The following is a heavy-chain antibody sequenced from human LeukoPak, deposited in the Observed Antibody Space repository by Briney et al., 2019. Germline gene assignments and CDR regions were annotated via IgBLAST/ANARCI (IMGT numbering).Heavy chain of an antibody. Sequence: GGSLRLSCAASAFTFSDYWMTWVRQAPGKGLERVANIKEDGSEKYYVDSVKGRFTISRDNAKNSLYLQMSSLRDDDTAVYYCTRDRGWQQCDYWGQGTLVTVSS. D-gene: IGHD5-24*01. V-gene: IGHV3-7*01. CDR1: AFTFSDYW. CDR3: TRDRGWQQCDY. J-gene: IGHJ4*02. CDR2: IKEDGSEK.